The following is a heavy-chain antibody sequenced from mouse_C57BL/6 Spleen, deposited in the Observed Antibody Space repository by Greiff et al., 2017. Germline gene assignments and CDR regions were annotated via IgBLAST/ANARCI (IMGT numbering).Heavy chain of an antibody. CDR1: GFSFNTYA. CDR2: IRSRSNNYAT. J-gene: IGHJ4*01. V-gene: IGHV10-1*01. CDR3: VRDGWDAMDY. D-gene: IGHD2-3*01. Sequence: EVQLQESGGGLVQPKGSLKLSCAASGFSFNTYAMNWVRQAPGKGLEWVARIRSRSNNYATYYADSVKDRFTISRDDSESMLYLQMNNLKTEDTAMYYCVRDGWDAMDYWGQGTSVTVSS.